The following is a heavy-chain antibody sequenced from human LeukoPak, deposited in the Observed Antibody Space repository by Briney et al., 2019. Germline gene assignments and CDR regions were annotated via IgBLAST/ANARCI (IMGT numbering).Heavy chain of an antibody. CDR3: ARDREYSYGPPDLGY. Sequence: GRSLRLSCAASGFAFDDYAMQWVRQAPGKGLEWVSGISWNSDNIGYADSVKGRFTISRDNAKNSLYLQMNSLRAEDTAVYYCARDREYSYGPPDLGYWGQGTLVTVSS. CDR2: ISWNSDNI. V-gene: IGHV3-9*01. J-gene: IGHJ4*02. CDR1: GFAFDDYA. D-gene: IGHD5-18*01.